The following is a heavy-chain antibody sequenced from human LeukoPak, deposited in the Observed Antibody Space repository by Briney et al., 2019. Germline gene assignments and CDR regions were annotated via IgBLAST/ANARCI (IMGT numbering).Heavy chain of an antibody. D-gene: IGHD2-21*02. Sequence: PGGSLRLSCAASGFTFSSYAMSWVRQAPGRGLEWVSSISSSSSYIYYADSVKGRFTISRDNAKNSLYLQMNSLRAEDTAVYYCARSMTERAYWGQGTLVTVSS. V-gene: IGHV3-21*01. CDR1: GFTFSSYA. CDR2: ISSSSSYI. CDR3: ARSMTERAY. J-gene: IGHJ4*02.